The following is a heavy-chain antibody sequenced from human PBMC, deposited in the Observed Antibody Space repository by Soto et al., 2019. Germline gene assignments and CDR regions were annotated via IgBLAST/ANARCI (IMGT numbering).Heavy chain of an antibody. CDR3: AKDHLTTTVTTVGY. CDR1: GFTFSNYG. V-gene: IGHV3-30*18. J-gene: IGHJ4*02. Sequence: HVQLVESGGGVVQPGRSLRLSCAASGFTFSNYGMHWVRQAPGKGLERVAVISYHGSDKYYADSVKGRFTISRDNSKNTLYLQMDSLRAEDTAVYYCAKDHLTTTVTTVGYWGQGTLVTVSS. CDR2: ISYHGSDK. D-gene: IGHD4-17*01.